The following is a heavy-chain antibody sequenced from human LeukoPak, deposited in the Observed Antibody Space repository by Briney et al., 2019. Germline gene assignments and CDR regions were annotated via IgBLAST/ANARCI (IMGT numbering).Heavy chain of an antibody. J-gene: IGHJ4*02. Sequence: GGSLRLSCAASGFTFSSHAMSWVRQAPGKGLEWVSGISGSGGSTYYADSVKGRFTISRDNSKNTLYLQMNSLRAEDTAVYYCAKSYRYGSGSYDYWGQGTLVTVSS. CDR3: AKSYRYGSGSYDY. CDR1: GFTFSSHA. D-gene: IGHD3-10*01. V-gene: IGHV3-23*01. CDR2: ISGSGGST.